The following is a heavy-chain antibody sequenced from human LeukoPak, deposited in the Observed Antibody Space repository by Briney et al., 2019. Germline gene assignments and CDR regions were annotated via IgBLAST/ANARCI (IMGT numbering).Heavy chain of an antibody. CDR3: ARGLGATSWFDP. D-gene: IGHD1-26*01. J-gene: IGHJ5*02. V-gene: IGHV1-69*05. Sequence: ASVKVSCKASGGTFSSYAISWVRQAPGQGLEWMGRIIPIFGTANYAQKFQGGVTITTDESTSTAYMELSSLRSEDTAVYYCARGLGATSWFDPWGQGTLVTVSS. CDR1: GGTFSSYA. CDR2: IIPIFGTA.